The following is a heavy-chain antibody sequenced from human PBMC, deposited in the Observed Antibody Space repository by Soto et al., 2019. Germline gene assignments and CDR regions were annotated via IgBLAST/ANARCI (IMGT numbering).Heavy chain of an antibody. CDR2: ISSNGGST. D-gene: IGHD1-26*01. CDR3: VKDSPYSGSYYTAFDI. CDR1: GFTFSSYA. V-gene: IGHV3-64D*08. J-gene: IGHJ3*02. Sequence: GSLRLSCAASGFTFSSYAMSWVRQAPGKGLEYVSAISSNGGSTYYADSVKGRFTISRDNSKNTLYLQMSSLRAEDTAVYYCVKDSPYSGSYYTAFDIWGQGTMVTVSS.